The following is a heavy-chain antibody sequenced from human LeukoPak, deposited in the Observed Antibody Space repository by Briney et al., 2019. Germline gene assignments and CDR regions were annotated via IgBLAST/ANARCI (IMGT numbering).Heavy chain of an antibody. J-gene: IGHJ4*02. D-gene: IGHD5-12*01. CDR1: GFTFSSYA. CDR2: IKQDESEK. Sequence: GGSLRLSCAASGFTFSSYAMSWVRQAPGKGLEWVANIKQDESEKYYVDSVKGRFTISRDNAKKSLYLQMNSLRAEDTAVYYCARAQSGYDFVDYWGQGTLVTVSS. CDR3: ARAQSGYDFVDY. V-gene: IGHV3-7*04.